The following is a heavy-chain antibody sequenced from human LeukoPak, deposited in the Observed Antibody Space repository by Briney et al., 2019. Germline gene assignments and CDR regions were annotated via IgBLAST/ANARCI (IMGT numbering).Heavy chain of an antibody. CDR3: ARDILTGYLFDY. V-gene: IGHV1-18*04. CDR1: GYTFTSYG. CDR2: ISAYNGNT. Sequence: ASAKVSCKASGYTFTSYGISWVRQAPGQGLEWMGWISAYNGNTNYAQKLQGRVTMTTDTSTSTAYMELRSLRSDDTAVYYCARDILTGYLFDYWGQGTLVTVSS. D-gene: IGHD3-9*01. J-gene: IGHJ4*02.